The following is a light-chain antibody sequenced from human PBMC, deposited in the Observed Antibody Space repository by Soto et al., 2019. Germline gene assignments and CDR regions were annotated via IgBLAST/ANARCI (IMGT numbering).Light chain of an antibody. V-gene: IGKV4-1*01. Sequence: DILMTHTPDSLSVSLCDRSTINFKSSQSVLYSSNNKNYLAWYQQKPGQPPKLLIYWASTRESGVPDRFSGSGSGTDFTLTISSLQAEDVAVYYCQQYYSTPPTFGPGTKVDIK. CDR1: QSVLYSSNNKNY. CDR3: QQYYSTPPT. J-gene: IGKJ3*01. CDR2: WAS.